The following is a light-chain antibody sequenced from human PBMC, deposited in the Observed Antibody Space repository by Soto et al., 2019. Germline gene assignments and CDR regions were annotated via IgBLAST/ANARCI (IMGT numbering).Light chain of an antibody. V-gene: IGKV3-11*01. Sequence: EIVLTQSPATLSLSPGESATLSCRASQSVSSYLAWYQQKPGRAPRLLIYHASNRATGIPARFSGSGSGTDFTLTIGSLEPEDFAVYYCQQRGNWPLTFGGGTKVVIK. J-gene: IGKJ4*01. CDR2: HAS. CDR1: QSVSSY. CDR3: QQRGNWPLT.